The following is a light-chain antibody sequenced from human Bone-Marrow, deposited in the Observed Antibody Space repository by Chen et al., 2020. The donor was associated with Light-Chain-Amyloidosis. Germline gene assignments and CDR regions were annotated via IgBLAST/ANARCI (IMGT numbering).Light chain of an antibody. CDR1: NIGSTS. J-gene: IGLJ3*02. CDR3: QVWDRSSDRPV. Sequence: SYVLTQPSSVSVAPRQTATTACGGNNIGSTSVQWYQQTPGQAPLLVVDDDSERPSGIPERLSGSNSGNTAILTISRVEAGDEADYYCQVWDRSSDRPVFGGGTKLTVL. V-gene: IGLV3-21*02. CDR2: DDS.